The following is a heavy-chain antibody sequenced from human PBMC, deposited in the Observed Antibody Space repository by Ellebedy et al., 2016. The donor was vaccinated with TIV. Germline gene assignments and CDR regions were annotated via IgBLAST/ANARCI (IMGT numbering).Heavy chain of an antibody. V-gene: IGHV4-59*01. J-gene: IGHJ2*01. CDR2: IYYSGPT. Sequence: MPSETLSLTCTVSGGSISSYYWSWIRQPPGKGLEWIGYIYYSGPTNYNPSLKSRVTISVDTSKNQLSLKLSSVTAADTAVYYCARFKSGSSPRDWYFDLWGRGTLVTVSS. CDR1: GGSISSYY. CDR3: ARFKSGSSPRDWYFDL. D-gene: IGHD1-26*01.